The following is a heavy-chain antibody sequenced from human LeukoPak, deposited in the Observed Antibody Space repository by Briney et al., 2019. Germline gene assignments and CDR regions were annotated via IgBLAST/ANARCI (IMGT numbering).Heavy chain of an antibody. V-gene: IGHV3-64*01. CDR3: ARRGYSSSWYLVDV. D-gene: IGHD6-13*01. CDR1: GFTFSSYA. J-gene: IGHJ3*01. Sequence: GGSLRLSCAASGFTFSSYAMHWVRQAPGKGLEFVSAISSDGGSTDYANSAKGRFTISRDNSRNTLYLQMGSLISEDMAVYYCARRGYSSSWYLVDVWGQGTMVTVSS. CDR2: ISSDGGST.